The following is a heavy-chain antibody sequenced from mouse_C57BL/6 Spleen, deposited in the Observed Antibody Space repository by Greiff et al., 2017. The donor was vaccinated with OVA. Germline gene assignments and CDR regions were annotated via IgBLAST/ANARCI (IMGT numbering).Heavy chain of an antibody. CDR3: AMETAQAIFDY. J-gene: IGHJ2*01. CDR1: GYTFTSYW. Sequence: QVQLQQPGAELVKPGASVKLSCKASGYTFTSYWMHWVKQRPGQGLEWIGMIHPNSGSTNYNEKFKSKATLTVDKSSSTAYMQLSSLTSEDSAVYYCAMETAQAIFDYWGQGTTLTVSS. D-gene: IGHD3-2*02. V-gene: IGHV1-64*01. CDR2: IHPNSGST.